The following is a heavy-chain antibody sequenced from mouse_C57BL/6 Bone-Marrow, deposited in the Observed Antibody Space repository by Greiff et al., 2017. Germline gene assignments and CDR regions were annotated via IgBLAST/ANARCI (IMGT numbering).Heavy chain of an antibody. CDR1: GFTFSSYG. V-gene: IGHV5-6*02. J-gene: IGHJ1*03. Sequence: EVKLVESGGDLVKPGGSLKLSCAASGFTFSSYGMSWVRQTPDKRLEWVATISSGGRYTYYPDSVKGRFTISRDNAKNTLYLQMSSLKSEDTAMYYCARHGGNYKRANWYFDVWGTGTTVTVSS. D-gene: IGHD2-1*01. CDR2: ISSGGRYT. CDR3: ARHGGNYKRANWYFDV.